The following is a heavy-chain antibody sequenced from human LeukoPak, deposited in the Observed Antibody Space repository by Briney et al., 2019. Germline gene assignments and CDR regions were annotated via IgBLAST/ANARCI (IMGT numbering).Heavy chain of an antibody. CDR1: GFTLSDYA. J-gene: IGHJ4*02. V-gene: IGHV3-64D*09. CDR2: ISSNGGST. D-gene: IGHD3-22*01. Sequence: GGSLRLSCSASGFTLSDYAMHWVRQAPGKGLEYVSAISSNGGSTYYADSVKGRFTISRDNSKNTLYLQMSSLRAEDTAVYYCVKDFSVSGYYDSSGYYYLGYWGQGTLVTVSS. CDR3: VKDFSVSGYYDSSGYYYLGY.